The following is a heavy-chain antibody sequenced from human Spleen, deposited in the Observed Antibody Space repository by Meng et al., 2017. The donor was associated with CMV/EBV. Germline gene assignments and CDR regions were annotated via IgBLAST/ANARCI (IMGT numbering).Heavy chain of an antibody. CDR3: AKPFSYCSTTSSYVFFDS. V-gene: IGHV3-30-3*02. J-gene: IGHJ5*01. Sequence: GESLKISCAASGFTFSSYGIHWVRQAPGKGLEWVAVISYDGSNKYYADSVKARFTISRDNSQNTLYLQMNSLRAEDTAVYYCAKPFSYCSTTSSYVFFDSWGQGTLVTVSS. CDR2: ISYDGSNK. D-gene: IGHD2-2*01. CDR1: GFTFSSYG.